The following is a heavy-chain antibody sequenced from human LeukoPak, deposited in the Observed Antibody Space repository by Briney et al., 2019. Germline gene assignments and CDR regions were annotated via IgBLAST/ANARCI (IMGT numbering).Heavy chain of an antibody. CDR3: ARRHSGYDHGGFDY. V-gene: IGHV3-7*01. CDR2: IKQDGSEK. CDR1: GFTFSTYW. J-gene: IGHJ4*02. Sequence: SGGSLRLSCAASGFTFSTYWMSWVRQAPGKGLEWVANIKQDGSEKYYVGSVKGRFTISRDNAKNSLYLQMNSLRAEDTAVYYCARRHSGYDHGGFDYWGQGTQVTVSS. D-gene: IGHD5-12*01.